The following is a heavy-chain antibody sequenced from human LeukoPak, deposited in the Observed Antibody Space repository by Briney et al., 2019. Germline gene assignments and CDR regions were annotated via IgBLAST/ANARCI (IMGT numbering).Heavy chain of an antibody. D-gene: IGHD3-10*01. J-gene: IGHJ4*02. V-gene: IGHV3-30*18. CDR1: GFTFSAYD. CDR2: ISFVGGVK. CDR3: AKDPYSYASGRATYDF. Sequence: GTSLRLSCAASGFTFSAYDMHWVRQAPGKGLEWVALISFVGGVKGYADSVKGRFSISRDNPKNTLYLQMNSLRPDDTAVYYCAKDPYSYASGRATYDFWGQGALVTVSS.